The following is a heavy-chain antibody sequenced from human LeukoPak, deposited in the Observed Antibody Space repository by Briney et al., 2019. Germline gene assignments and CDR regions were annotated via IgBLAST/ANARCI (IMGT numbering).Heavy chain of an antibody. V-gene: IGHV4-34*01. J-gene: IGHJ6*03. CDR2: INHSGST. CDR1: GGSFSGYY. D-gene: IGHD3-16*01. CDR3: ARAFFLGRGYYYMGV. Sequence: SETLSLTCAVYGGSFSGYYWSWIRQPPGKGLEWIGEINHSGSTNYNPSLKSRVTISVDTSKNQFSLKLSSVTAADTAVYYCARAFFLGRGYYYMGVWGKGTTVTVSS.